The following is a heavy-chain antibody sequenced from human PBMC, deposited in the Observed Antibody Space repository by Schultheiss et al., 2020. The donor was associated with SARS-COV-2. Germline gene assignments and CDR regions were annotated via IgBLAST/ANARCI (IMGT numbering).Heavy chain of an antibody. CDR1: GGSFSGYY. D-gene: IGHD4-17*01. J-gene: IGHJ2*01. Sequence: SETLSLTCAVYGGSFSGYYWSWIRQPPGKGLEWIGEINHSGSTNYNPSLKSRVTMSVDTSKNQFSLKLSSVTAADTAVYYCARVGTTVRVWYFDLWGRGTLVTVSS. CDR3: ARVGTTVRVWYFDL. CDR2: INHSGST. V-gene: IGHV4-34*10.